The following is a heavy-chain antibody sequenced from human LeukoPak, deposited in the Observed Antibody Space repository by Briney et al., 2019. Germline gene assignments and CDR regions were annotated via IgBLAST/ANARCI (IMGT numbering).Heavy chain of an antibody. D-gene: IGHD6-13*01. Sequence: GASMEVSCKASGYTFTSYYMHWVRQAPGQGLEWMGIINPSGGSTSYAQKFQGRVTMTRDTSTSTVYMELSSLRSEDTAVYYCARDRGGIAAAADDAFDIWGQGTMVTVSS. CDR3: ARDRGGIAAAADDAFDI. CDR2: INPSGGST. CDR1: GYTFTSYY. V-gene: IGHV1-46*01. J-gene: IGHJ3*02.